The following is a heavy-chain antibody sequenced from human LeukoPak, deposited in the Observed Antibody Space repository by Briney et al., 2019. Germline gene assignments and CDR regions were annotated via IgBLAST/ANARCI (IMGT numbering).Heavy chain of an antibody. V-gene: IGHV4-38-2*02. D-gene: IGHD5-12*01. CDR1: GYSISSGYY. CDR2: IYHSGST. Sequence: SETLSLTCTVSGYSISSGYYWGWIRQPPGKGLEWIGSIYHSGSTYYNPSLKSRVTISVDTSKNQFSLKLSSVTAADTAVYYCARARYSGYDYYMDVWGKGTTVTVSS. CDR3: ARARYSGYDYYMDV. J-gene: IGHJ6*03.